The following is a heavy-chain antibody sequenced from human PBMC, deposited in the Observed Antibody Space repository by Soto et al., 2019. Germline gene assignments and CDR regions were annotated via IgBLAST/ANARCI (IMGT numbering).Heavy chain of an antibody. CDR2: IYYSGST. CDR3: ARETEVATGRPFDY. D-gene: IGHD5-12*01. CDR1: GGSVSSGSYY. Sequence: SETLSLTCTVSGGSVSSGSYYWSWIRQPPGKGLEWIGYIYYSGSTNYNPSLKSRVTISVDTSKNQFSLKLSSVTAADTAVYYCARETEVATGRPFDYWGQGTLVTVSS. J-gene: IGHJ4*02. V-gene: IGHV4-61*01.